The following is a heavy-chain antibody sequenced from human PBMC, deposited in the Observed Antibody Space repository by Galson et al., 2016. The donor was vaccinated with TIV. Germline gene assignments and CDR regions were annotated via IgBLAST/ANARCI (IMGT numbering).Heavy chain of an antibody. Sequence: QSGAEVKKPGGSLKISCQGSGYTFATYWIAWVRQMPGKGLDWMGIIYPGNSDTRYSPSFQGQVTISADRSTKTAYLQWSSLKASDTAIYYCATSVLPPDVMPSTSLHSWGQGTLVTVSS. V-gene: IGHV5-51*03. D-gene: IGHD1-26*01. CDR1: GYTFATYW. CDR3: ATSVLPPDVMPSTSLHS. J-gene: IGHJ4*02. CDR2: IYPGNSDT.